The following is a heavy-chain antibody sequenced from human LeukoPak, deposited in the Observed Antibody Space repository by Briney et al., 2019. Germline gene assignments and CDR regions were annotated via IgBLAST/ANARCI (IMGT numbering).Heavy chain of an antibody. J-gene: IGHJ4*02. CDR3: ARGEWELRVDY. CDR2: ISPSGGST. V-gene: IGHV1-46*01. Sequence: ASVKVSCKASGYTFTSYYMHWVRQAPGQGLEWMGIISPSGGSTRYAQKFQGRVTITRDTSTSTVYMELSSLRSEDTAVYYCARGEWELRVDYWGQGTLVTVSS. D-gene: IGHD1-26*01. CDR1: GYTFTSYY.